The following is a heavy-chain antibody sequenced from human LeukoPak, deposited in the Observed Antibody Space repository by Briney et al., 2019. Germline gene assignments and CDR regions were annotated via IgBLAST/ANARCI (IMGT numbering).Heavy chain of an antibody. J-gene: IGHJ5*02. CDR3: ASLIYRFGELYWFDP. CDR1: GGSFSGYY. D-gene: IGHD3-10*01. V-gene: IGHV4-34*01. CDR2: INHSGST. Sequence: SETLSLTCAVYGGSFSGYYWSWIRQPPGKGLEWIGEINHSGSTNYNPSLKSRVTISVDTSKNQFSLKLSSVTAADTAVYYCASLIYRFGELYWFDPWGQGTLVTVSS.